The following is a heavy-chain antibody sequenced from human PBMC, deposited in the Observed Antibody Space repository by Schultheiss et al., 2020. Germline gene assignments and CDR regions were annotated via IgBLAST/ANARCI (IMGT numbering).Heavy chain of an antibody. CDR3: ARITSGWYDEA. Sequence: SETLSLTCTVSGGSISSGSYYWGWIRQPPGKGLEWIGYIYYSGSTNYNPSLKSRVTMSVDTSKNQFSLKLTSVTAADSAVYYCARITSGWYDEAWGQGTLVTVSS. CDR2: IYYSGST. V-gene: IGHV4-61*05. CDR1: GGSISSGSYY. D-gene: IGHD6-19*01. J-gene: IGHJ5*02.